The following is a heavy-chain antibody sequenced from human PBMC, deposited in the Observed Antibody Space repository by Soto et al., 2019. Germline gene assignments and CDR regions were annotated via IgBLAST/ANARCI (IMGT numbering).Heavy chain of an antibody. J-gene: IGHJ3*01. CDR3: AKDRGIIVRAGDAFDV. Sequence: EVQLVESGGGLVQPGGSLRLSCASSGFTLSMSAVNWVRQAPGKGLDWVSCIRDGGDRTYYADSVKGRFTNSRERSKNTVSLQMDSLRAEDTSVYYCAKDRGIIVRAGDAFDVWGQGTKVTVSS. V-gene: IGHV3-23*04. CDR1: GFTLSMSA. D-gene: IGHD3-16*02. CDR2: IRDGGDRT.